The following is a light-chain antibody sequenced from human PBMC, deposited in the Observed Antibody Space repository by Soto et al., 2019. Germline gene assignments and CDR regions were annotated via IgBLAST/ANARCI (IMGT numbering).Light chain of an antibody. CDR1: SSDVGGYNY. Sequence: QSVRQRPVSGSGAALQWRSISYTGTSSDVGGYNYVSWYQHHPGKAPKLMIYDVSNRPSGVSNRFSGSKSGNTASLTISGLQAEDEADYYCSSYTSTSTYVFGTGTKVTVL. CDR3: SSYTSTSTYV. J-gene: IGLJ1*01. V-gene: IGLV2-14*03. CDR2: DVS.